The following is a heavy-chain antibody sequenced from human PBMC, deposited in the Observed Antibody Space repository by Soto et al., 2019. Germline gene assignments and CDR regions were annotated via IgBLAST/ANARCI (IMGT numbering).Heavy chain of an antibody. CDR2: INHTGNT. Sequence: PSETLSLTCAVYGGSFSGYYWTWIRQPPGTGLEWIGEINHTGNTNYNPSLQSRVTISVDTSMNEFSLKLSSVTAADTAVYYCARLNGYCVSTSCHGYYGMDVWGQGATVTVSS. V-gene: IGHV4-34*01. CDR3: ARLNGYCVSTSCHGYYGMDV. J-gene: IGHJ6*02. D-gene: IGHD2-2*03. CDR1: GGSFSGYY.